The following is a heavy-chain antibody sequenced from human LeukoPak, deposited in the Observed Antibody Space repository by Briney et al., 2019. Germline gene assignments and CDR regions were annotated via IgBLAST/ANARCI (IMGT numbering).Heavy chain of an antibody. CDR2: ISSSSSYI. J-gene: IGHJ5*02. D-gene: IGHD6-19*01. CDR3: ARDHDKYSSGLNWFDP. V-gene: IGHV3-21*01. Sequence: GGSLRLSCAASGFTFSSYSMTWVRQAPGKGLEWVSSISSSSSYIYYADSVKGRFTISRDNAKNSLYLQMNSLRAEDTAVYYCARDHDKYSSGLNWFDPWGQGTLVTVSS. CDR1: GFTFSSYS.